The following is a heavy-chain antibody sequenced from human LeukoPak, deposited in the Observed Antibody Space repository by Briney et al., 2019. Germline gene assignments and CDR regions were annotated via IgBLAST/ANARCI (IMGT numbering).Heavy chain of an antibody. CDR2: IIPIFGTA. CDR1: GGTFSSYA. D-gene: IGHD6-13*01. CDR3: ARSSLYSSSWYEPPSLGEDY. J-gene: IGHJ4*02. V-gene: IGHV1-69*13. Sequence: SVKFSCKASGGTFSSYAISWVRQAPGQGLEWMGGIIPIFGTANYAQKFQGRVTITADESTSTAYMELSSLRSEDTAVYYCARSSLYSSSWYEPPSLGEDYWGQGTLVTVSS.